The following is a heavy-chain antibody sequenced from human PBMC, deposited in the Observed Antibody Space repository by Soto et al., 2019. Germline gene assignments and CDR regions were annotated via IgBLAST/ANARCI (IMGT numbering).Heavy chain of an antibody. V-gene: IGHV1-69*08. J-gene: IGHJ4*02. CDR2: IIPILGIA. CDR1: GGTFSSYT. CDR3: AKDYGGKDGDY. Sequence: QVQLVQSGAEVKKPGSSVKVSYKASGGTFSSYTISWVRQAPGQGLEWMGRIIPILGIANYAQKFQGRVTITADKSTRTAYMELSSLRSEDTAVYFCAKDYGGKDGDYWGQGTLVTVSS. D-gene: IGHD4-17*01.